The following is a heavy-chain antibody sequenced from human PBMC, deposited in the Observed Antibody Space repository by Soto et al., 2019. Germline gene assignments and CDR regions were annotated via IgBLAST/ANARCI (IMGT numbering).Heavy chain of an antibody. V-gene: IGHV1-24*01. CDR1: GYTLTELS. CDR3: ATLLTDITTEISDPPTARD. J-gene: IGHJ4*02. D-gene: IGHD3-22*01. CDR2: FEPEDGET. Sequence: ASVKVSCKVSGYTLTELSMHWVRQAPGKGLEWMGGFEPEDGETIYAQKFQGRVTMTEDTSTDTAYMELSSLRSEDTAVYYCATLLTDITTEISDPPTARDWGQGTLVTVSS.